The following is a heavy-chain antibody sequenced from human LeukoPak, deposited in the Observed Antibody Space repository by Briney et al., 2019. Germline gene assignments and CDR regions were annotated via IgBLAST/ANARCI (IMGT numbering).Heavy chain of an antibody. CDR1: GFTFDDYA. D-gene: IGHD2-8*02. Sequence: GGSLRLSCAASGFTFDDYAMHWVRQAPGKGLEWVSGISWNSGSTGYADSVKGRFTISRDNAKNSLYLQMNSLRAEDTALYYCAKDIKAANYGGVFDIWGRGTMVTVSS. V-gene: IGHV3-9*01. J-gene: IGHJ3*02. CDR3: AKDIKAANYGGVFDI. CDR2: ISWNSGST.